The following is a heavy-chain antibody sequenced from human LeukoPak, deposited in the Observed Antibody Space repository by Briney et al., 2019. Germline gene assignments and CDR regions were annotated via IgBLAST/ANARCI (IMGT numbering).Heavy chain of an antibody. Sequence: PGRSLRLSCAASGFTFSSYAMSWVRQAPGKALEWVSSITSSGTCIFYADSVKGRFTISRDNVKNSLYLQMNSLGPEDTAVYYCARDPYSGNYGNYYYYYMDVWGKGTTVTISS. CDR1: GFTFSSYA. D-gene: IGHD1-26*01. CDR3: ARDPYSGNYGNYYYYYMDV. CDR2: ITSSGTCI. V-gene: IGHV3-21*01. J-gene: IGHJ6*03.